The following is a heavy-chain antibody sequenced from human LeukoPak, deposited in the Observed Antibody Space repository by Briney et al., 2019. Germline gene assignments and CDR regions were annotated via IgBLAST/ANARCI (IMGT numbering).Heavy chain of an antibody. Sequence: ASVTVSCKASGYTFTSYYIHWVRQAPGQGLEWMGIINPSGGSTTYAQKFQGRVTITRDTPTSTVYMVLSSLRSEDTAVYYCARDRYSISSLYDFWGQGTLVTVSS. J-gene: IGHJ4*02. CDR1: GYTFTSYY. CDR2: INPSGGST. D-gene: IGHD6-6*01. CDR3: ARDRYSISSLYDF. V-gene: IGHV1-46*01.